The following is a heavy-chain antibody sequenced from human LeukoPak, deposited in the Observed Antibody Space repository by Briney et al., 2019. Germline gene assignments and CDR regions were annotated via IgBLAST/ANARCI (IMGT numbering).Heavy chain of an antibody. D-gene: IGHD2-2*01. CDR1: GGTFSSYA. V-gene: IGHV1-69*04. J-gene: IGHJ4*02. Sequence: GASVKVSCKASGGTFSSYAISWVRQAPGQGLEWMGRIIPILGIANYAQKFQGRVTITADKSTSTAYMELSSLRSEDTAVYYCARTESAAMNPFKCAYWGQGTLVTVSS. CDR3: ARTESAAMNPFKCAY. CDR2: IIPILGIA.